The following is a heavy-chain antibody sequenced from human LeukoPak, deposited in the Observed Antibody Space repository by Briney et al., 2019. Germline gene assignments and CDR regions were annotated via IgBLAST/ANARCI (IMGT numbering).Heavy chain of an antibody. CDR3: AKDVPPEGYSYGYFHC. CDR1: GFTFSSYA. Sequence: GGSLRLSCAASGFTFSSYAMSWVRQAPGKGLEWLATISGSGGSTYYADSVKGRFTLSRDNSKSALYVQMNSLRAEDTAVYYCAKDVPPEGYSYGYFHCWGQGTLVTVSS. CDR2: ISGSGGST. V-gene: IGHV3-23*01. D-gene: IGHD5-18*01. J-gene: IGHJ4*02.